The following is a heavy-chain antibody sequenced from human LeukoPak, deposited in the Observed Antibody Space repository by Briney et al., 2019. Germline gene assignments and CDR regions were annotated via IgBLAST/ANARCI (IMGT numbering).Heavy chain of an antibody. J-gene: IGHJ3*01. V-gene: IGHV1-18*01. CDR1: GYTFTNYG. CDR2: ISAFNGDT. D-gene: IGHD6-19*01. Sequence: ASVKVSCKASGYTFTNYGISWVRQAPGQGLEWMGWISAFNGDTNYAQKLQGRVTMTTDTSTSTAYMELRSLKSDDTAVYYCARGTRIEQWLVGDAFDLWGQGTMVTVSP. CDR3: ARGTRIEQWLVGDAFDL.